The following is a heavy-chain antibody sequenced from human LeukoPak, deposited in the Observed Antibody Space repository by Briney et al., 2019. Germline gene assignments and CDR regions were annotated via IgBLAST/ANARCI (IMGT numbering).Heavy chain of an antibody. D-gene: IGHD6-13*01. CDR3: ARDSGSSSPPYYYYYGMDV. V-gene: IGHV3-33*01. CDR2: IWHDGSNK. CDR1: GFTFSSYG. J-gene: IGHJ6*04. Sequence: GRSLRLSCAASGFTFSSYGMHWVRQAPGQGLEWVAVIWHDGSNKYYADSVKARFTISRDNSKKTLYLQMNSLRAEDTAVYYCARDSGSSSPPYYYYYGMDVWGKGTTVTVSS.